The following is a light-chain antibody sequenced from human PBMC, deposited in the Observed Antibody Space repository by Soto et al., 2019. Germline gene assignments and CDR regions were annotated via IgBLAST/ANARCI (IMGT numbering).Light chain of an antibody. Sequence: QSVLTQPPSVSGAPGQRVTISCTGSSSNIGTGYDVHWYQQLPGTAPKLLIFGNSNRPSGVPDRFSGSKSGTSASLAITGLQAGDEADYSCQSYDSSLSGFYVFGPGTKVTVL. J-gene: IGLJ1*01. CDR1: SSNIGTGYD. CDR2: GNS. V-gene: IGLV1-40*01. CDR3: QSYDSSLSGFYV.